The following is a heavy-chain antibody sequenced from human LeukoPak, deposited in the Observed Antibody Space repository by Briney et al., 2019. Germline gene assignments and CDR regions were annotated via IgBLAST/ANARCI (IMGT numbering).Heavy chain of an antibody. V-gene: IGHV6-1*01. J-gene: IGHJ6*03. CDR1: GDSVSSNSAA. D-gene: IGHD6-6*01. Sequence: SQTLSLTCAISGDSVSSNSAAWNWIRQSSSRGLEWLGRTYYRSKWYNDYAVSVKSRITINPDTSKNQFSLQLNSVTPEDTAVYYCAREPKKYSSPRGDYYYYMDVWGKGTTVTVSS. CDR3: AREPKKYSSPRGDYYYYMDV. CDR2: TYYRSKWYN.